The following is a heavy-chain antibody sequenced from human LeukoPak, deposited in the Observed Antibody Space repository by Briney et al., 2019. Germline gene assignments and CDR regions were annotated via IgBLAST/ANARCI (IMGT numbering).Heavy chain of an antibody. D-gene: IGHD3-10*01. Sequence: GGSLRLSCAASGFTVSSNDMTWVRQTPGKGLEWVSIIYSGGNTYYADSVKGRFTISRDNSKNTLYLQMSSLRAEDTAVFYCARDRPGDGYFDYWGQGTLVTVSS. CDR3: ARDRPGDGYFDY. V-gene: IGHV3-66*01. CDR2: IYSGGNT. CDR1: GFTVSSND. J-gene: IGHJ4*02.